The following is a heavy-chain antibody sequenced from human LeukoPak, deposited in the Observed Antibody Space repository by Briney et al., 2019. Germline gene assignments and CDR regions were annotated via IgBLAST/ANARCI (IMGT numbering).Heavy chain of an antibody. J-gene: IGHJ3*02. D-gene: IGHD3-9*01. CDR1: EYTFVSYD. CDR3: ATDAGVLLKPYFDWSGGSGGAFDI. Sequence: GASVKVSCKASEYTFVSYDINWVRQATGQGLEWMGWMNPNSGDTGYAQKFQGRVTMTEDTSTDTAYMELSSLRSEDTAVYYCATDAGVLLKPYFDWSGGSGGAFDIWGQGTMVTVSS. CDR2: MNPNSGDT. V-gene: IGHV1-8*01.